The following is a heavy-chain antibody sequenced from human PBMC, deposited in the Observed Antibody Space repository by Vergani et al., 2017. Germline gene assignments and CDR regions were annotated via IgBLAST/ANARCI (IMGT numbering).Heavy chain of an antibody. Sequence: LEESGGGSVKPGGSLRLSCAASGFTFDDYGMSWVRQAPGKGLEWVSGINWNGGSTGYADSVKGRFTISRDNAKNSLYLQMNSLRAEDTALYYCARDYYDSSGYYLMADAFDIWGQGTMVTVSS. CDR1: GFTFDDYG. CDR2: INWNGGST. V-gene: IGHV3-20*04. J-gene: IGHJ3*02. CDR3: ARDYYDSSGYYLMADAFDI. D-gene: IGHD3-22*01.